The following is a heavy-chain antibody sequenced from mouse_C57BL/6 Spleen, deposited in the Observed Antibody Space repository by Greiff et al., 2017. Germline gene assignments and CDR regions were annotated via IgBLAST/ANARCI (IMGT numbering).Heavy chain of an antibody. D-gene: IGHD2-2*01. J-gene: IGHJ4*01. CDR2: IDPSDSET. CDR3: ARWGYDGYYYAMDY. Sequence: QVQLQQPGAELVRPGSSVKLSCKASGYTFTSYWMHWVKQRPIQGLEWIGNIDPSDSETHYNQKFKDKATLTVDKSSSTAYMQLSSLTSEDSAVYYCARWGYDGYYYAMDYWGQGTSVTVSS. V-gene: IGHV1-52*01. CDR1: GYTFTSYW.